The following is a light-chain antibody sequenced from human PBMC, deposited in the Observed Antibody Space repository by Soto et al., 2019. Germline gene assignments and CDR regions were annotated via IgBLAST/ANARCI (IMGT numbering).Light chain of an antibody. CDR2: KAS. V-gene: IGKV1-5*03. J-gene: IGKJ1*01. Sequence: DIQMTQSPSTLSASVGDRVTITCRASQSISSWLAWYQQKPGKAPKLLIYKASSLESGVPSRCSGSGSGTEFTITISSLQPDDFATYYCQQYNSYPWTFGQGTKVEIK. CDR3: QQYNSYPWT. CDR1: QSISSW.